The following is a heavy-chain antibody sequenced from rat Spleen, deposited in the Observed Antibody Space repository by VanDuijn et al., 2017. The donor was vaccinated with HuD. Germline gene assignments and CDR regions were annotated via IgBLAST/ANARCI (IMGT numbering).Heavy chain of an antibody. CDR2: INKDSNTI. D-gene: IGHD1-5*01. CDR3: ARQSARDNHARLRYWYFDF. J-gene: IGHJ1*01. CDR1: GFNFDDYW. V-gene: IGHV4-2*01. Sequence: EVKLVESGGGLVHPGRSLKLSCAVSGFNFDDYWMTWVRQAPGKGLEWIGEINKDSNTINYTPSLKDKFTISRDNAQNTLYLQMSKLGSEDTAIYYCARQSARDNHARLRYWYFDFWGPGTMVTVSS.